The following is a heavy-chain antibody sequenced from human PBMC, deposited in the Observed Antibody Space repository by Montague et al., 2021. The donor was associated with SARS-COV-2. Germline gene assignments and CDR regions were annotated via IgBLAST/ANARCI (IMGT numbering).Heavy chain of an antibody. CDR1: GGSFSGYY. CDR3: SRGARQGYGFRHGSFDS. V-gene: IGHV4-34*01. J-gene: IGHJ4*02. CDR2: INHSGST. Sequence: SETLSLTCAVYGGSFSGYYWNWIRQPPGKGLEWIGEINHSGSTNYNPSLKSRVTMSVDTSKNQFSLKLSSVTAADTAVYYCSRGARQGYGFRHGSFDSWGQGTLVTVSS. D-gene: IGHD3-10*01.